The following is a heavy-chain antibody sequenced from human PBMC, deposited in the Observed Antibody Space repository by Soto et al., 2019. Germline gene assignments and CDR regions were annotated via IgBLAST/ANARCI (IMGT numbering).Heavy chain of an antibody. Sequence: EVQLLESGGGLVQPGGSLRLSCAASGFTFSSYAMSWVLQAPGKGLEWVSTISDSGGSRYYGDSVKGRFTISRDNSKSTLYLQMNSLRAEDTAVYYCAKRGSKYFDYWGQGTLVTVSS. CDR2: ISDSGGSR. CDR3: AKRGSKYFDY. V-gene: IGHV3-23*01. CDR1: GFTFSSYA. J-gene: IGHJ4*02.